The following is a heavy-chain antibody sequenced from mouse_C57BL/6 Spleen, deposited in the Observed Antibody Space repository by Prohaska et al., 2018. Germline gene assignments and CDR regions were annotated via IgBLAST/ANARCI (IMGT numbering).Heavy chain of an antibody. CDR1: GYSFTSYW. CDR2: IEPSDSYT. V-gene: IGHV1-69*01. Sequence: QVQLQQPGAELVIPGASVKLSCKASGYSFTSYWMHWVKQRPGQGLEWIGEIEPSDSYTNYNQKFKGKDTLNVDKSSSTDYMQLSSLTSEYTAVYNCARSGDFLRRYAMDYWSQENSVTV. J-gene: IGHJ4*01. D-gene: IGHD1-1*01. CDR3: ARSGDFLRRYAMDY.